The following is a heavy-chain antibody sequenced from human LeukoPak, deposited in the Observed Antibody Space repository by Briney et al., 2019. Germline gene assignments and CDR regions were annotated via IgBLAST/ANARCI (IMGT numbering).Heavy chain of an antibody. Sequence: PSETLSLTCTVSGGSISSSSYYWGWIRQPPGKGLEWVSAISGSGGSTYYADSVKGRFTISRDNSKNTLYLQMNSLRAEDTAVYYCAKDQTIYGDYDYWGQGTLVTVSS. V-gene: IGHV3-23*01. D-gene: IGHD4-17*01. CDR2: ISGSGGST. J-gene: IGHJ4*02. CDR1: GGSISSSSYY. CDR3: AKDQTIYGDYDY.